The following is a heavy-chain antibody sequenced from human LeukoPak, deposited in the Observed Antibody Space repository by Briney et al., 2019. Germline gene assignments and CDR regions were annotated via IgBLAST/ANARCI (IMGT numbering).Heavy chain of an antibody. CDR2: ISYDGSNK. D-gene: IGHD6-6*01. V-gene: IGHV3-30*03. Sequence: GGSLRLSCAISGFTFSSYGMHWVRQAPGKGLEWVAVISYDGSNKCHADSVKGRFTISRDNSKSSLFLQMNSLRAEDTAVYYCARDLSIADRDYGMDVWGQGTTVTVSS. CDR3: ARDLSIADRDYGMDV. CDR1: GFTFSSYG. J-gene: IGHJ6*02.